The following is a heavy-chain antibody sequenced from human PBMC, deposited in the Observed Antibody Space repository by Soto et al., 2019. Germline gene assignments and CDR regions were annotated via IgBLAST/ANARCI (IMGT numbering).Heavy chain of an antibody. J-gene: IGHJ4*02. CDR2: INPILSMS. V-gene: IGHV1-69*02. CDR3: ATSYGSGYRALDS. Sequence: QVQVVQSGADVQRPGSSVRVSCKASGDTFNFYSIHWVRQAPGLGLQWMGRINPILSMSNYAPRFHGRVTMTADKSTSTAYMGLSILRSEETARYYCATSYGSGYRALDSWGQGALVTVSS. D-gene: IGHD3-10*01. CDR1: GDTFNFYS.